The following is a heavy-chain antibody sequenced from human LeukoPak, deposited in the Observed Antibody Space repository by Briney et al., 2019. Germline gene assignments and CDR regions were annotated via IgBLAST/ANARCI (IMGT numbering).Heavy chain of an antibody. J-gene: IGHJ4*02. V-gene: IGHV1-18*04. CDR2: ISGYNGNT. CDR3: AVGYCSGGSCYLRTFDY. D-gene: IGHD2-15*01. Sequence: ASVKVSCKASGYTFTGYYMHWVRQAPGQGLEWMGWISGYNGNTKYAQRLQGRVTMTTDTSTSTAYMELRSLRSDDTAVYYCAVGYCSGGSCYLRTFDYWGQGTLVTVSS. CDR1: GYTFTGYY.